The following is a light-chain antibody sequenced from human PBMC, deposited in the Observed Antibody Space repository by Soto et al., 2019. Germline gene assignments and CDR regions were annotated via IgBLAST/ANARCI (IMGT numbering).Light chain of an antibody. CDR2: WAS. J-gene: IGKJ1*01. CDR1: QSVLYSSNNKNY. Sequence: DIVMTQSPDSLAVSLGERATINCKSSQSVLYSSNNKNYLAWYQQKPGQPPKLLIYWASTRESGVPDRFSGRASQTDFTLANRSLQGEDVGVYYCQQYSSTRTFGQGTKVEIK. V-gene: IGKV4-1*01. CDR3: QQYSSTRT.